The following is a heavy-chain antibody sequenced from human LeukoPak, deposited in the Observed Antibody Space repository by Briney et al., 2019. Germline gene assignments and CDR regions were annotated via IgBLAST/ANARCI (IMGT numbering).Heavy chain of an antibody. V-gene: IGHV4-59*01. D-gene: IGHD1-26*01. CDR3: ARGSTSGSYYCFDY. CDR2: IYYSGST. Sequence: SETLSLTCTVSGGSISSYYWSWIRQPPGKGLEWIGYIYYSGSTNYNPSLKSRVTISVDTSKNQFSLKLSSVTAADTAVYYCARGSTSGSYYCFDYWGQGTLVTVSS. CDR1: GGSISSYY. J-gene: IGHJ4*02.